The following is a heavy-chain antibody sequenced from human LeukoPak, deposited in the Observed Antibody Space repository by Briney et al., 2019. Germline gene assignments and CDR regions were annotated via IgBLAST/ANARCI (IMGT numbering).Heavy chain of an antibody. CDR3: AREAGHSGGSYFDY. Sequence: GASVKVSCKASGYTFTSYDINWVRQATGQGLEWMGWMNPNSGNTGYAQKFQGRVTMTRYTSISTAYMELSSLRSEDTAVYYCAREAGHSGGSYFDYWGQGTLVTVSS. J-gene: IGHJ4*02. CDR2: MNPNSGNT. V-gene: IGHV1-8*01. CDR1: GYTFTSYD. D-gene: IGHD1-26*01.